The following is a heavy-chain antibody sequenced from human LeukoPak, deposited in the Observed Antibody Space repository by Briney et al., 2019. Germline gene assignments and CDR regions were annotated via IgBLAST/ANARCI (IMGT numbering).Heavy chain of an antibody. CDR1: GYTFTSYA. V-gene: IGHV1-3*01. Sequence: PGASVKVSCKASGYTFTSYAMHWVRQAPGQRLEWMGWINAGNGNTKYSQKFQGRVTITRDTSASTAYMELSSLRSEDTAVYYCARVAYYDSSGYAPDYWGQGTLVTVSS. CDR2: INAGNGNT. CDR3: ARVAYYDSSGYAPDY. D-gene: IGHD3-22*01. J-gene: IGHJ4*02.